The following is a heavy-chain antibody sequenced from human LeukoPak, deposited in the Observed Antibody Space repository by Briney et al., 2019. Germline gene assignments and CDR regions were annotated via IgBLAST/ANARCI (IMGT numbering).Heavy chain of an antibody. CDR1: GDSVSSNSAA. CDR3: ALGRGCSSTSCYLKNWFDP. Sequence: SQTLSLTCAISGDSVSSNSAAWNWIRQSPSRGLEWLGRTYYRSKWYNDYAVSVKSRITINTDTSKNQFSLQLNPVTPEDTAVYYCALGRGCSSTSCYLKNWFDPWGQGTLVTVSS. J-gene: IGHJ5*02. D-gene: IGHD2-2*01. V-gene: IGHV6-1*01. CDR2: TYYRSKWYN.